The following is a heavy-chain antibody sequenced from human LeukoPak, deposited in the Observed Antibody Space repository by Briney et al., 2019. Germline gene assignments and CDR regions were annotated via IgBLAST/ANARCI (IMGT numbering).Heavy chain of an antibody. CDR3: ATDRGARDY. Sequence: GGSLRLSCAASGFTFSNAWMSWVRQAPGKGLEWVGRIKSKSDGGTTDYAAPVKGRFAISRDDSKNMLYLYTNSLKTEDTAVYYCATDRGARDYWGQGTLVTVSS. CDR2: IKSKSDGGTT. J-gene: IGHJ4*02. CDR1: GFTFSNAW. V-gene: IGHV3-15*01. D-gene: IGHD4/OR15-4a*01.